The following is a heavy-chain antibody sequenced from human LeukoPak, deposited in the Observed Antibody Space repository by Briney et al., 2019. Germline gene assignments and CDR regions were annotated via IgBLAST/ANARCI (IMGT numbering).Heavy chain of an antibody. D-gene: IGHD3-3*01. CDR3: ARGGWGFWSGYYRYFDY. J-gene: IGHJ4*02. Sequence: ASVKVSCKASGYTFTSYDINWVRQATGQGLEWMGWMNPNSGNTGYAQKFQGRVTMTRNTSISTAYMELSSLRSEDTAMYYCARGGWGFWSGYYRYFDYWGQGTLVTVSS. CDR1: GYTFTSYD. V-gene: IGHV1-8*01. CDR2: MNPNSGNT.